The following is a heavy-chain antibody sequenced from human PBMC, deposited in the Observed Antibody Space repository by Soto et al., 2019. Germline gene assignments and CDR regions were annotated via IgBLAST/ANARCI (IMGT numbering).Heavy chain of an antibody. CDR2: INPILGIA. CDR3: ARAFSNYFGY. Sequence: SVKVSCKASGGTFSSYTISWVRQAPGQGLEWMGRINPILGIANYAQKFQGRVTITADKSTSTAYMELSSLRSEDTAVYYCARAFSNYFGYWGKGTLVTVSS. CDR1: GGTFSSYT. J-gene: IGHJ4*02. V-gene: IGHV1-69*02. D-gene: IGHD4-4*01.